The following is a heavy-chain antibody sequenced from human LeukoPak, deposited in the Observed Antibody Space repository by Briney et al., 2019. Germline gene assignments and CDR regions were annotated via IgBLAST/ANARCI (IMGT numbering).Heavy chain of an antibody. D-gene: IGHD2-21*01. CDR1: GFTFSSYS. Sequence: PGGSLRLSCAASGFTFSSYSMSWVRQAPGKGLEWVSAISGSGGSTYYAASVKGRFTISRDNSKNTLYLQMNSLRAEDTAVYYCAKGSGEVVIADEDYWGQGTLVTVSS. J-gene: IGHJ4*02. CDR3: AKGSGEVVIADEDY. V-gene: IGHV3-23*01. CDR2: ISGSGGST.